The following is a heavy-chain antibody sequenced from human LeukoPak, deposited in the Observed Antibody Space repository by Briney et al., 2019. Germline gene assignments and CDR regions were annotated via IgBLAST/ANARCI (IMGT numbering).Heavy chain of an antibody. CDR3: ASSPEFLKGGWGPFDY. CDR1: GGSISSGDYY. J-gene: IGHJ4*02. V-gene: IGHV4-30-4*08. D-gene: IGHD3-3*01. CDR2: IYYSGST. Sequence: KTSQTLSLTCTVSGGSISSGDYYWSWIRQPPGKGLEWIGYIYYSGSTYYNPSLKSRVTISVDTSKNQFSLKLSSVTAADTAVYYCASSPEFLKGGWGPFDYWGQGTLVTVSS.